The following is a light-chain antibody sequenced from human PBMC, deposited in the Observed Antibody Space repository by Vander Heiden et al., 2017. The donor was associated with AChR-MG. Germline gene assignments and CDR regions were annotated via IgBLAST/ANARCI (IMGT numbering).Light chain of an antibody. CDR1: SSKIGSNY. J-gene: IGLJ1*01. CDR3: AAWDDSLSGSYV. CDR2: RKN. Sequence: SVLTQPPSASGTPGQRVTISCYGSSSKIGSNYVSWYQQLPGTAPKLLIYRKNKRPSGGPDRFSGSKSGTSASLAISGLRSEDEADYYCAAWDDSLSGSYVFGTGTKVTVL. V-gene: IGLV1-47*01.